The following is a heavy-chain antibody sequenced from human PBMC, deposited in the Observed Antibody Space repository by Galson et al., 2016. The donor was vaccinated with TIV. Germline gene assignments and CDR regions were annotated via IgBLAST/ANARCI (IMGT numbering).Heavy chain of an antibody. CDR1: GYTFTGYY. J-gene: IGHJ4*02. D-gene: IGHD2-2*01. CDR2: INPNTGGT. V-gene: IGHV1-2*06. CDR3: ARVWGEYCSSPSCWDLPFDY. Sequence: SVKVSCKASGYTFTGYYIHWVRQAPGQGLEWMGRINPNTGGTNYAQKFQGRLTMTNDTSIRTAYLELSSLPSADTAVYYCARVWGEYCSSPSCWDLPFDYCGQGALVTVSS.